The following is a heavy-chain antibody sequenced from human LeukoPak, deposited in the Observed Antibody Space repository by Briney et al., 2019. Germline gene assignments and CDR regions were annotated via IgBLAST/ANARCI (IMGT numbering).Heavy chain of an antibody. Sequence: ASVKVSCKASGYTFTSYGISWVRQAPGQGLEWMGWINPNSGGTSSAKKFQGRVTMTGDTSIRTAYMELSRLRSDDTAVYYCARSYGSGRRDAFDIWGLGTMVIVSS. D-gene: IGHD3-10*01. J-gene: IGHJ3*02. V-gene: IGHV1-2*02. CDR1: GYTFTSYG. CDR2: INPNSGGT. CDR3: ARSYGSGRRDAFDI.